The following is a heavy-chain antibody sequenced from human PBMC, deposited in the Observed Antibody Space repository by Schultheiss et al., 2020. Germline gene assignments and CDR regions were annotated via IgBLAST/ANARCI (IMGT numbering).Heavy chain of an antibody. J-gene: IGHJ3*02. CDR1: GGSFSGYY. V-gene: IGHV4-34*01. CDR3: ARKLDYDILTGYLNAFDI. CDR2: IYHSGST. D-gene: IGHD3-9*01. Sequence: SQTLSLTCAVYGGSFSGYYWSWIRQPPGKGLEWIGEIYHSGSTNYNPSLKSRVTISVDKSKNQFSLKLSSVTAADTAVYYCARKLDYDILTGYLNAFDIWGKGTMVTVSS.